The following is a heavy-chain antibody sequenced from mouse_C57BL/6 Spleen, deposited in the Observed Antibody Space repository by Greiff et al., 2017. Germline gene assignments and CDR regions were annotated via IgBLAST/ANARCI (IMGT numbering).Heavy chain of an antibody. CDR2: IYPGDGDT. D-gene: IGHD1-1*01. CDR1: GYAFSSSW. V-gene: IGHV1-82*01. J-gene: IGHJ2*01. CDR3: ARDYGSRGYFDY. Sequence: QVQLQQPGPELVKPGASVKISCKASGYAFSSSWMNWVKQRPGKGLEWIGRIYPGDGDTNYNGKFKGKATLTADKSSSTAYMQLSSLTSEDSAVYCCARDYGSRGYFDYWGQGTTLTVSS.